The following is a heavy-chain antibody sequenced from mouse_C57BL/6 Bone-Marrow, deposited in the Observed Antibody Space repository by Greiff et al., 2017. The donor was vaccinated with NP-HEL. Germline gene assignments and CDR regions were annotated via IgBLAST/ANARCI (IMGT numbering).Heavy chain of an antibody. CDR3: SRPYGSSPWFAY. CDR1: GYTFTSYW. V-gene: IGHV1-50*01. J-gene: IGHJ3*01. D-gene: IGHD1-1*01. CDR2: IDPSDSYT. Sequence: QVHVKQSGAELVKPGASVKLSCKASGYTFTSYWMQWVKQRPGQGLEWIGEIDPSDSYTNYNQKFKGKATLTVDTSSSTAYMQLSSLTSEDSAVYYCSRPYGSSPWFAYWGQGTLVTVSA.